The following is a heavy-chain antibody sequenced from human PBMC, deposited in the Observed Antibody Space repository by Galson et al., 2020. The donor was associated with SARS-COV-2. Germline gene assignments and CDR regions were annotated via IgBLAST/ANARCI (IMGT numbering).Heavy chain of an antibody. Sequence: GGSLRLSCAASGFTFSSYCMHWVRQAPGKGLEWVAAIWYDGSNTYYADSVKGRFTISRDTSKNTLYLQMNSRRAEDTAVYYCAKDRSPDYGLCPGDPPFYYCMDGWGYGTTVTVYS. CDR2: IWYDGSNT. D-gene: IGHD3-10*01. J-gene: IGHJ6*04. CDR3: AKDRSPDYGLCPGDPPFYYCMDG. V-gene: IGHV3-33*06. CDR1: GFTFSSYC.